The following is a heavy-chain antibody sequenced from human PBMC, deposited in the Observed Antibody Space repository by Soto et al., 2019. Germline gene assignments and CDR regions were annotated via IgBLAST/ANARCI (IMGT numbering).Heavy chain of an antibody. CDR2: IYYNGST. Sequence: QVQLQESGPGLVKPSETLSLTCTVSGDSIIPYYWSWIRQPPGKGLEWIGYIYYNGSTNYNPSLNSRVTISVDTSKNQFSLKLNSVTATDTAVYYCARGRVGELFQPYCFDYWGHGTLVPVSS. J-gene: IGHJ4*01. CDR3: ARGRVGELFQPYCFDY. D-gene: IGHD3-10*01. CDR1: GDSIIPYY. V-gene: IGHV4-59*08.